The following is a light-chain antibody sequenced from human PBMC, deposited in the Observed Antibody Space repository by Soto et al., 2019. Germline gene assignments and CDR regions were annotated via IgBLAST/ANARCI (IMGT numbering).Light chain of an antibody. CDR2: EVT. J-gene: IGLJ1*01. V-gene: IGLV2-14*01. Sequence: QSALTQPASVSGSPGQSITISCTGTRSDIGSYNSIAWYQQHPGKAPRVMIFEVTKRPSGISNRFSGSKSGSTASLTISGLQAEDEADYYCNSYTSTSTPYVFGTGTKVTVL. CDR1: RSDIGSYNS. CDR3: NSYTSTSTPYV.